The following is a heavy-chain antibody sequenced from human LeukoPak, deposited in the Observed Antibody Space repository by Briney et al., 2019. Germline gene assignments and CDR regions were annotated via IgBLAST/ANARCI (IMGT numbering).Heavy chain of an antibody. J-gene: IGHJ5*02. Sequence: GGSLRLSCAASGFILSSYAMSWVRQAPGKGLEWVSAISGSGGSTYYADSVKGRFTISRDNSKNTLYLQMNSLRAEDTAVYYCAKAPRGYSSSLGWFDPWGQGTLVTVSS. D-gene: IGHD6-13*01. V-gene: IGHV3-23*01. CDR1: GFILSSYA. CDR3: AKAPRGYSSSLGWFDP. CDR2: ISGSGGST.